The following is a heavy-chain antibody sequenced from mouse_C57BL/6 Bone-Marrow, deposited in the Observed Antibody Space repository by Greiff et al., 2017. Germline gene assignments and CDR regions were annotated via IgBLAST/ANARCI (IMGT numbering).Heavy chain of an antibody. V-gene: IGHV1-81*01. Sequence: QVQLQQSGAELARPGASVKLSCKASGYTFTSYGISWVKQRTGQGLEWIGEIYPRSGNTYYNEKFKGKATLTADKSSSTAYMELRSLTSEDSAVYFCAREYGYGPPWFAYWGQGTLVTVSA. J-gene: IGHJ3*01. D-gene: IGHD2-2*01. CDR1: GYTFTSYG. CDR2: IYPRSGNT. CDR3: AREYGYGPPWFAY.